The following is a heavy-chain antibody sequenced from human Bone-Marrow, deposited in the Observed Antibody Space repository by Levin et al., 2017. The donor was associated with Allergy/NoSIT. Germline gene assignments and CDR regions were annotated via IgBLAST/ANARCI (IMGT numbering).Heavy chain of an antibody. J-gene: IGHJ4*02. CDR1: GFTFSSYG. CDR3: AKGDIVVVVAATPDY. CDR2: ISYDGSNK. D-gene: IGHD2-15*01. V-gene: IGHV3-30*18. Sequence: LSLTCAASGFTFSSYGMHWVRQAPGKGLEWVAVISYDGSNKYYADSVKGRFTISRDNSKNTLYLQMNSLRAEDTAVYYCAKGDIVVVVAATPDYWGQGTLVTVSS.